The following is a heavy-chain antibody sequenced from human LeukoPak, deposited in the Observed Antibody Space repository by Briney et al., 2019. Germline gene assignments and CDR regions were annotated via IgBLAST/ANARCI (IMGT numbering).Heavy chain of an antibody. CDR3: AKDLSSGWPDAFDI. V-gene: IGHV3-30*18. J-gene: IGHJ3*02. Sequence: GGTLRLSCAASAFTFSRYGMHWVRQAPGKGLDWVAVISYDGNHKYYADSVKGRFTISRDNSKNTLYLQMNSLRAEDTAVYYCAKDLSSGWPDAFDIWGQGTMVTVSS. CDR1: AFTFSRYG. D-gene: IGHD6-19*01. CDR2: ISYDGNHK.